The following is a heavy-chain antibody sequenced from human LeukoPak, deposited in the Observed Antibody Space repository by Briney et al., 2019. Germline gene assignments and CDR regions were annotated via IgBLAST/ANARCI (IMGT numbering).Heavy chain of an antibody. CDR2: ISDSGGVT. Sequence: GGSLRLSCAASGFTFSSYAMSWVRQAPGKGLEWVSAISDSGGVTYYADSVRGRFTTSRDNSMDTLWLQMNSLRAEDTAEYFCVKGVPTTMISYFDYWGQGTLVTVSS. V-gene: IGHV3-23*01. CDR3: VKGVPTTMISYFDY. CDR1: GFTFSSYA. D-gene: IGHD3-22*01. J-gene: IGHJ4*02.